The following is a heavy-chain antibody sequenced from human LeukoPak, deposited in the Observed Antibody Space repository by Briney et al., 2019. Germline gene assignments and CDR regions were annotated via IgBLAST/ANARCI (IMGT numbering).Heavy chain of an antibody. V-gene: IGHV3-33*01. CDR3: ARGDWNYVEY. J-gene: IGHJ4*02. Sequence: PGGSPRLSCAASGFTFSSYGMHWVRQAPGKGLEWVAVMWYDGSKKYYADSVKGRFTISRDNSKNTLYLQMNSLRAEDTAVYYCARGDWNYVEYWGQGTLVTVSS. CDR2: MWYDGSKK. CDR1: GFTFSSYG. D-gene: IGHD1-1*01.